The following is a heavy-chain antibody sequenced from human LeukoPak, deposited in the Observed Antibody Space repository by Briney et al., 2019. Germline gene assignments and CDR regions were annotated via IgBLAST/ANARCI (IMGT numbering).Heavy chain of an antibody. Sequence: GGSLRLSCAASGFIFSDYYMNWVRQAPGKGLGWVAVILENGSYQYYADSVKGRFTISRDNSKNTLFLQMNSLRGEDTAMYYCARVQGGGFRTADSWGQGTLVTVSS. D-gene: IGHD1-14*01. CDR2: ILENGSYQ. V-gene: IGHV3-30*03. J-gene: IGHJ4*02. CDR3: ARVQGGGFRTADS. CDR1: GFIFSDYY.